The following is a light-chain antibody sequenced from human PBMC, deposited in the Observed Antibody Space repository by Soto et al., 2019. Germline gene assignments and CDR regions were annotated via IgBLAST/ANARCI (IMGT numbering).Light chain of an antibody. CDR3: CSYAGSSTVV. CDR1: SSDVGSYNF. V-gene: IGLV2-23*01. Sequence: QSALTQPASVSGSPGQSITISCTGTSSDVGSYNFVSWYQQYPGRAPKLMIYEGSKRPSGVSYRFSGSKSGNTASLTISGLQAEDEADYYCCSYAGSSTVVIGGGIKLTVL. CDR2: EGS. J-gene: IGLJ2*01.